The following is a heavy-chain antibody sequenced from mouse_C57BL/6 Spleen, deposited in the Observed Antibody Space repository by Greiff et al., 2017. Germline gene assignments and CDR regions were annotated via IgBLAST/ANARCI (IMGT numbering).Heavy chain of an antibody. D-gene: IGHD1-1*01. CDR1: GYAFTNYL. CDR3: ARDYGSPLYAMDY. J-gene: IGHJ4*01. V-gene: IGHV1-54*01. CDR2: INPGSGGT. Sequence: QVQLQQSGAELVRPGTSVKVSCKASGYAFTNYLIEWVKQRPGQGLEWIGVINPGSGGTNYNEKFKGKATLTADKSSSTAYMQLSSLTSEDSAVYFCARDYGSPLYAMDYWGQGTSVTVSS.